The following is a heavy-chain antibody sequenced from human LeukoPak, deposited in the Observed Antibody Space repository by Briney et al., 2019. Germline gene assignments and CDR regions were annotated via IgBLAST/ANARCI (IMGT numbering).Heavy chain of an antibody. CDR2: INSYGSST. D-gene: IGHD4-17*01. J-gene: IGHJ6*02. CDR3: ARDRATVTPMDV. Sequence: GGSLRLSCAASGFTFSSYWMHWVRHAPGKGLVWVSRINSYGSSTSYADSVKGRFTISRDNAKNMLYLQMNSLRAEDTAVYYCARDRATVTPMDVWGQGTTVTVSS. CDR1: GFTFSSYW. V-gene: IGHV3-74*01.